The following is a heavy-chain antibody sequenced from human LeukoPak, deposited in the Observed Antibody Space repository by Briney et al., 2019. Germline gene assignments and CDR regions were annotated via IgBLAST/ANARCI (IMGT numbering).Heavy chain of an antibody. J-gene: IGHJ6*03. D-gene: IGHD3-10*01. V-gene: IGHV4-4*07. Sequence: SETLSLTXTVSGGSISSYYWSWIRQPAGKGLEWIGRIYTSGSTNYNPSLKSRVTMSVDTSKNQFSLKLSSVTAADTAVYYCARDLELYYGSGSYYNLYYYYYMDVWGKGTTVTVSS. CDR3: ARDLELYYGSGSYYNLYYYYYMDV. CDR1: GGSISSYY. CDR2: IYTSGST.